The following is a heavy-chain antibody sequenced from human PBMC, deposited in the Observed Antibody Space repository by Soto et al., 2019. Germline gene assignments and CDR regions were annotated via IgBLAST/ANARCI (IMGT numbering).Heavy chain of an antibody. Sequence: EVQLVESGGGLVQPGRSLKLSCAASGFTFDEYTMHWVRQAPGKGLEWVSGINWNSADIGYADSVKGRFAISRDNAKNSLYLQMNSLRAEDTAFYYCVNDGRFLGQMPYYYMDVWGKGTTVTVSS. CDR1: GFTFDEYT. D-gene: IGHD3-3*01. CDR2: INWNSADI. CDR3: VNDGRFLGQMPYYYMDV. V-gene: IGHV3-9*01. J-gene: IGHJ6*03.